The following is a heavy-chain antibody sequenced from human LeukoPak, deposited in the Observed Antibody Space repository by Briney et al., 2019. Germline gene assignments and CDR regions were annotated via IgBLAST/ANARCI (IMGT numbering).Heavy chain of an antibody. CDR3: ARVSGHYGDYFDY. CDR2: IYYSGST. V-gene: IGHV4-39*07. D-gene: IGHD4-17*01. CDR1: GGSISSSSYY. Sequence: SETLSLTCTVSGGSISSSSYYWGWIRQPPGKGLEWIGSIYYSGSTYYNPSLKSRVTISVDTSKNQFSLKLSSVTDADTAVYYCARVSGHYGDYFDYWGQGTLVTVSS. J-gene: IGHJ4*02.